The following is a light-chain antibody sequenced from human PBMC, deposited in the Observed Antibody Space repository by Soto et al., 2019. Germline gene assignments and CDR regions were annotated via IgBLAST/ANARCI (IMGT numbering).Light chain of an antibody. J-gene: IGKJ2*01. Sequence: EIVLTQSPGTLSLSPGERATLSCRASQSVSSSYLAWYQQKPGQAPRLLIYCASSRATGIPDRFSGSGSGTDFTLTISRLEPEDFAVYYCQQYGISPGGTFGQGTKLEIK. CDR2: CAS. CDR1: QSVSSSY. V-gene: IGKV3-20*01. CDR3: QQYGISPGGT.